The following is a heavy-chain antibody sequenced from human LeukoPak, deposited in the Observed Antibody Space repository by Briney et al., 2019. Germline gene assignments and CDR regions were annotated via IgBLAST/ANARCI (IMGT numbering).Heavy chain of an antibody. CDR1: GYTFTVYY. CDR3: ARDSAATRPGFDY. Sequence: ASVGVSCEASGYTFTVYYMHWVPQAPGKGLEGVGQIHPNRGGTNYTQTFQGGDPLTRDTSISTAYRELSRLRSDDTAVYYCARDSAATRPGFDYWGQGTLVTVSS. J-gene: IGHJ4*02. V-gene: IGHV1-2*06. D-gene: IGHD6-6*01. CDR2: IHPNRGGT.